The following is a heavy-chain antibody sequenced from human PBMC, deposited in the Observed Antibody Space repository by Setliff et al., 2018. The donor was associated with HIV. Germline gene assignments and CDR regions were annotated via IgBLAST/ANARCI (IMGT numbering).Heavy chain of an antibody. CDR3: AKRWGYSYVRAFDI. Sequence: GGSLRLSCAASAFTFSNYNIHWVRQAPGKGLEWVAFISYDGNKKYYADSVKGRFTISRDNSKNTLYLQMDSLRTEDTAVYFCAKRWGYSYVRAFDIWGQGTMVTVSS. V-gene: IGHV3-30*04. CDR1: AFTFSNYN. J-gene: IGHJ3*02. D-gene: IGHD5-18*01. CDR2: ISYDGNKK.